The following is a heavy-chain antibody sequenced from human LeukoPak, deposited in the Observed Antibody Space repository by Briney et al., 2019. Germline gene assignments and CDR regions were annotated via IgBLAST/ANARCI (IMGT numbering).Heavy chain of an antibody. J-gene: IGHJ4*02. Sequence: GGSLRLSCAASGFTFSSCSMNWVRQAPGKGPEWVSSISSSSSYIYYADSVKGRFTISRDNAKNSLYLQMNSLRAEDTAVYYCARARGLRYFTDYWGQGTLATVSS. V-gene: IGHV3-21*01. CDR3: ARARGLRYFTDY. D-gene: IGHD3-9*01. CDR1: GFTFSSCS. CDR2: ISSSSSYI.